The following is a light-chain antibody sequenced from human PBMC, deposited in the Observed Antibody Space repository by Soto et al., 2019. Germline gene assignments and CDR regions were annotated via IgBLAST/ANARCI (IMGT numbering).Light chain of an antibody. CDR1: QGISTY. Sequence: DIQMTQSPSSLSASVGDRVTITCRASQGISTYLVWYQQKPGTVPKLLIFAASTLQSGVPSRFSGSGSGTDFTLTISSLQPEDVATYYCQNYNGAPWTFGQGTRWIS. V-gene: IGKV1-27*01. CDR3: QNYNGAPWT. J-gene: IGKJ1*01. CDR2: AAS.